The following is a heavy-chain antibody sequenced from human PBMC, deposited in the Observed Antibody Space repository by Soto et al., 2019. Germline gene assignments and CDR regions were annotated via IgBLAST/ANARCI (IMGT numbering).Heavy chain of an antibody. J-gene: IGHJ5*02. Sequence: QLQLVQSGAEVKKPGASVKVSCKASGYTFTNYGINWVRQAPGQGLEWMGWISAYNGNTNYAQKLQGRVTMITDTSTSTAYMELRSLRPDDTAVYYCARIVGADRRWFDPWGQGTLVTVSS. D-gene: IGHD1-26*01. CDR2: ISAYNGNT. CDR1: GYTFTNYG. CDR3: ARIVGADRRWFDP. V-gene: IGHV1-18*01.